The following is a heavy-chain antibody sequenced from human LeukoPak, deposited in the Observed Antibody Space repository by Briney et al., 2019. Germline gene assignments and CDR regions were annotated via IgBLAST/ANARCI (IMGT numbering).Heavy chain of an antibody. Sequence: GGSLRLSCAASGFTFNIYTMYWVRQAPGKGLEWVANIKYDGSEKYYVDSVKGRFTISRDNAKNSLSLQMNSLRAEDTAVYYCAKYHYGSGTSLGYWGQGTLVTVSS. D-gene: IGHD3-10*01. CDR3: AKYHYGSGTSLGY. CDR1: GFTFNIYT. V-gene: IGHV3-7*01. CDR2: IKYDGSEK. J-gene: IGHJ4*02.